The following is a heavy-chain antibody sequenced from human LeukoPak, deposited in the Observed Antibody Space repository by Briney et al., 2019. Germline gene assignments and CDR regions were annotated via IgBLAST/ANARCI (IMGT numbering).Heavy chain of an antibody. CDR1: GDSISSYY. Sequence: PSETLSLTWTVSGDSISSYYWSWIRQPPGKGLEWIGYIYYSGSTNYNPSLKSRVTISVDTSKNQFSLKLSSVTAADTAVFYCARARSYLDAFDIWGRGTMVTVSS. D-gene: IGHD1-26*01. V-gene: IGHV4-59*01. J-gene: IGHJ3*02. CDR2: IYYSGST. CDR3: ARARSYLDAFDI.